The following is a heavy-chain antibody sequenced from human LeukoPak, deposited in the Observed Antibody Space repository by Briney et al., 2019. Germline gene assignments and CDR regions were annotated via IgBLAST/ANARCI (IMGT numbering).Heavy chain of an antibody. J-gene: IGHJ6*03. Sequence: SETLSLTCTASGGSVSSYYWTWIRQPPGKGLEWIGYIYTSGGTNYNPSLSSRVTISVDTSKNQFSLILSSMTAADTAVYYCARRHHYYYYMDVWGKGTTVTVSS. CDR1: GGSVSSYY. V-gene: IGHV4-4*09. CDR3: ARRHHYYYYMDV. CDR2: IYTSGGT.